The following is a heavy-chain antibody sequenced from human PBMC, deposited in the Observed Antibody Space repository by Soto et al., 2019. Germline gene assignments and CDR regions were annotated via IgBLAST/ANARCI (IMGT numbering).Heavy chain of an antibody. CDR2: INTTSGGT. J-gene: IGHJ6*02. Sequence: ASVQASCTASGYSFTDYHIHWVRQAPGQGLEWLGRINTTSGGTSTAQKYQGWVTMTRDRSISTVYKELTRQRSDDTAVYFCARGHSTDCSWLVCSFFATRDMDGWGPGTTLTGSS. CDR1: GYSFTDYH. CDR3: ARGHSTDCSWLVCSFFATRDMDG. V-gene: IGHV1-2*04. D-gene: IGHD6-19*01.